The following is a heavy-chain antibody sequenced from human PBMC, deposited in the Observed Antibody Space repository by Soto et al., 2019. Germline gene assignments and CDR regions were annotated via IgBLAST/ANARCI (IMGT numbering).Heavy chain of an antibody. J-gene: IGHJ4*02. V-gene: IGHV3-30*09. D-gene: IGHD3-22*01. Sequence: QVQLVESGGGVVQPGRSLRLSCAAYGFTFSTYAMHWVRQAPGKGLGWVAVISYDGSIKYYADSVKGRFAISRDNSKNTLFLQMNGLRTEDTAVYYCASPTPSRADSSGYYYCWGQGTQVTV. CDR1: GFTFSTYA. CDR2: ISYDGSIK. CDR3: ASPTPSRADSSGYYYC.